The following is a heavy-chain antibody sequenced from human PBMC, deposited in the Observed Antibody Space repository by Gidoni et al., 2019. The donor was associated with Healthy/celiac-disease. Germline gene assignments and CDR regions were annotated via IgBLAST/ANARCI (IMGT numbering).Heavy chain of an antibody. CDR1: GGPISSYY. D-gene: IGHD3-16*01. CDR2: IYYSGST. CDR3: AREMGDYLDEV. V-gene: IGHV4-59*01. J-gene: IGHJ4*02. Sequence: QVQLQESGPGLVKPSETLSLTCTVPGGPISSYYWSWIRQPPGKGLEWIGYIYYSGSTNYNPSLKSRVTISVDTSKNQFSLKLSSVTAADTAVYYCAREMGDYLDEVWGQGTLVTVSS.